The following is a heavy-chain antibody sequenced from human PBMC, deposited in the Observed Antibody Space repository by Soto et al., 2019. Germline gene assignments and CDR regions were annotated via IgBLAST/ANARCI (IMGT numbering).Heavy chain of an antibody. CDR2: ISYDGSNK. Sequence: QVQLVESGGGVVQPGRSLRLSCAASGFTFSSYGMHWVRQAPGKGLEWVAVISYDGSNKYYADSMKGRFTISRDNSKNTLYLQMNSLRAEDTAVYYCAREENGYCSSTSCHYYYYYYMDVWGKGTTVTVSS. V-gene: IGHV3-30*03. J-gene: IGHJ6*03. CDR1: GFTFSSYG. CDR3: AREENGYCSSTSCHYYYYYYMDV. D-gene: IGHD2-2*03.